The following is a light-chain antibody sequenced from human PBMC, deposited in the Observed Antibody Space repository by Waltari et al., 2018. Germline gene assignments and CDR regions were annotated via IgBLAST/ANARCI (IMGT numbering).Light chain of an antibody. J-gene: IGLJ3*02. CDR2: EAT. CDR1: SSDVGNYNL. Sequence: QSALTQPASVSGSPGQSITISCTGTSSDVGNYNLVSWYQQHPGKAPKLIMYEATKRPSGVSNRFFGSKSGNTASLTISGLQSEDEADYYCCSYAGSSSFLWVFGGGTKLTVL. CDR3: CSYAGSSSFLWV. V-gene: IGLV2-23*02.